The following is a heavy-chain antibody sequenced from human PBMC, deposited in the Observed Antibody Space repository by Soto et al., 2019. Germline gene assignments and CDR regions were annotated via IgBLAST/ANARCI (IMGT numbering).Heavy chain of an antibody. CDR2: ISSSGTSA. CDR3: ARDRGAVTGQYFDY. J-gene: IGHJ4*02. Sequence: QVQLEESGGGLVKPGGSLRLSCAASGFTFSGVYMSWIRQAPNKGLEYISYISSSGTSANYADSVKGRSTISRDNAKNPLYLQMTTLRAKATAVYYFARDRGAVTGQYFDYWGQGPLVTVSS. V-gene: IGHV3-11*05. CDR1: GFTFSGVY. D-gene: IGHD6-19*01.